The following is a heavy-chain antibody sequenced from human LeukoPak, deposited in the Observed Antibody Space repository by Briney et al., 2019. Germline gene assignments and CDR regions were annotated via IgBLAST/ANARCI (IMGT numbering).Heavy chain of an antibody. CDR1: GGSISSSTYY. Sequence: SETLSLTCTVSGGSISSSTYYWGWVRQPPGKGLEWIGYIYYSGSTNYNPSLKSRVTISVDTSKNQFSLKLSSVTAADTAVYYCARLVVAGTRYLDYWGQGTLVTVSS. J-gene: IGHJ4*02. D-gene: IGHD2-15*01. V-gene: IGHV4-61*05. CDR2: IYYSGST. CDR3: ARLVVAGTRYLDY.